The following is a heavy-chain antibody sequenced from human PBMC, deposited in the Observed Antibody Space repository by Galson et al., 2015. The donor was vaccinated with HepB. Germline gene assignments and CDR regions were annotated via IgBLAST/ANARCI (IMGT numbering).Heavy chain of an antibody. CDR2: ISGSGTNT. V-gene: IGHV3-23*01. CDR3: AKGRGYYYISAFDI. J-gene: IGHJ3*02. CDR1: GFTFSGYA. D-gene: IGHD3-22*01. Sequence: SLRLSCAASGFTFSGYAMSWVRQAPGKGLEWVSLISGSGTNTYYADSVKGRFTISRDNSKNTLYLQMNSLKAEDTAVYYCAKGRGYYYISAFDIWGQGTMVTVSS.